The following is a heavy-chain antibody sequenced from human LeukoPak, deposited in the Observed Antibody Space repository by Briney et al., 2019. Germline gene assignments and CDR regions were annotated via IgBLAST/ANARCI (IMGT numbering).Heavy chain of an antibody. D-gene: IGHD3-22*01. CDR3: VRGYNSFDT. CDR1: GFGVSSNY. J-gene: IGHJ4*02. V-gene: IGHV3-72*01. CDR2: SRIKVDGYIT. Sequence: GGSLRLSCEASGFGVSSNYINWVRQAPGKGLEWVGRSRIKVDGYITQYAASVKGRFTISRDDSKASLYLQMSSLSTEDTAVYYCVRGYNSFDTWGQGTLVTVSS.